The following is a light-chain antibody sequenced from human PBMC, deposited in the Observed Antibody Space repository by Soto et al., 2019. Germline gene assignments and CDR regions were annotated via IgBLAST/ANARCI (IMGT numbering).Light chain of an antibody. Sequence: QSALTQPASVSGSPGQSSTISCTGTSSDVGGYNYVSWYQQHPDKAPKPMIYDISNRPFGVSSRFSGSKSANTASLTISGLQPEDEADYDCTSYTSSSTSVAFGGGTKLTVL. CDR2: DIS. J-gene: IGLJ2*01. CDR1: SSDVGGYNY. CDR3: TSYTSSSTSVA. V-gene: IGLV2-14*03.